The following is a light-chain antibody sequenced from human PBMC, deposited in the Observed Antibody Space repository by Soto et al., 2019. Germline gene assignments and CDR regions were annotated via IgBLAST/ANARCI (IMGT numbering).Light chain of an antibody. CDR3: SSYTSSITFYV. V-gene: IGLV2-14*03. Sequence: CVLAQPASGSRSPGRSITISYTGTSSDVGGYNYVSWYQQHPGKAPKLMIYDVSNRPSGASNRFSGSKSGNTASLTISGLQAEDEADYYCSSYTSSITFYVFGTGTKVTVL. J-gene: IGLJ1*01. CDR2: DVS. CDR1: SSDVGGYNY.